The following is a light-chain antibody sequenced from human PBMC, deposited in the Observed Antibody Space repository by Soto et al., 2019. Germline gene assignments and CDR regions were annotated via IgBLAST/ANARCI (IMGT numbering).Light chain of an antibody. CDR3: HQYYSTPWT. Sequence: DIVMTQSPDSLAVSLGERATINCKSSQSILYSSNNKNYLAWYQQKPGQPPKLLIYWASTRESGVPDRFSGSGSATDFTLTISSLQAEDVAVYYCHQYYSTPWTVGQGTKVDSK. CDR2: WAS. J-gene: IGKJ1*01. CDR1: QSILYSSNNKNY. V-gene: IGKV4-1*01.